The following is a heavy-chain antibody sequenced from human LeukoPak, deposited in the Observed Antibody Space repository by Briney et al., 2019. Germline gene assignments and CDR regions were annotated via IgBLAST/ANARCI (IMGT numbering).Heavy chain of an antibody. CDR3: AIMHGYYDGSGYWVQ. Sequence: PGGSLRLSCAASGFTISSYGMSWVRQAPGKGLEWVSFITTSGATTSYADSVKGRFTISRDNPRNTLYMQMNSLRDEDTALYYCAIMHGYYDGSGYWVQWGQGTLVTVSS. J-gene: IGHJ4*02. CDR2: ITTSGATT. CDR1: GFTISSYG. V-gene: IGHV3-23*01. D-gene: IGHD3-22*01.